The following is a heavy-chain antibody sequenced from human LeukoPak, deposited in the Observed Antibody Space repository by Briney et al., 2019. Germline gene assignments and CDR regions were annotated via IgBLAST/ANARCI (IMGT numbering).Heavy chain of an antibody. V-gene: IGHV4-59*01. CDR2: IDYSGST. CDR1: GGSISSYY. J-gene: IGHJ1*01. D-gene: IGHD6-13*01. Sequence: KSSETLSLTCTVSGGSISSYYWSWIRQPPGMGLEWIGYIDYSGSTIHNPSLKSRVTISVNTSKNQFSLQLASVTAADTAVYYCARSGGLYTSTWYFHRWGQGTLVTVSS. CDR3: ARSGGLYTSTWYFHR.